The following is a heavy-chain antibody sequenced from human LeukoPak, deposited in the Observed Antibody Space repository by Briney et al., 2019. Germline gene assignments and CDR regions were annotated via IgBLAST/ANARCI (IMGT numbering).Heavy chain of an antibody. D-gene: IGHD2-15*01. CDR2: IRTSGETT. J-gene: IGHJ4*02. Sequence: PGGSLTLSCVASGFTFRSYAISWVCQAPGNGREWVSGIRTSGETTFYAVSVEGRFNISRDNSQNTLYIPMNTLRAEDTAVYYCAKHPAGSCSLPGDYWGQGILVTVSS. CDR3: AKHPAGSCSLPGDY. CDR1: GFTFRSYA. V-gene: IGHV3-23*01.